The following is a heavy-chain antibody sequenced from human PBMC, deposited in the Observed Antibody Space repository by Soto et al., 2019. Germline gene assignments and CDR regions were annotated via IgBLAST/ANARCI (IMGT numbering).Heavy chain of an antibody. J-gene: IGHJ4*02. D-gene: IGHD3-3*01. Sequence: TGGAPRLSRAASRFPFSSYSLSWVPPAPGKGLEGVSAISGRGGSTYYADSVKGRFTISRDNSKNTLYLQMNSLRAEDTAVYYCAKDRQGYDFWSGSIYWGQGTLVTVSS. CDR1: RFPFSSYS. CDR2: ISGRGGST. CDR3: AKDRQGYDFWSGSIY. V-gene: IGHV3-23*01.